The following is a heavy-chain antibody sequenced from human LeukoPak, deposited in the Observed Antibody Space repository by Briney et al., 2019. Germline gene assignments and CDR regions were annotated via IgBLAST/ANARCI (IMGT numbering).Heavy chain of an antibody. V-gene: IGHV3-53*01. CDR3: ASTSIIRGYDHDQYY. J-gene: IGHJ4*02. CDR1: GFSVSNNY. D-gene: IGHD5-12*01. Sequence: GGSLRLSCAASGFSVSNNYMGWVRQAPGKGLEWVSVIYSDDTTRYVDSVKGRFTISRDNSKNTLYLQMNSLRAEDTALYYCASTSIIRGYDHDQYYWGQGTLVTVSS. CDR2: IYSDDTT.